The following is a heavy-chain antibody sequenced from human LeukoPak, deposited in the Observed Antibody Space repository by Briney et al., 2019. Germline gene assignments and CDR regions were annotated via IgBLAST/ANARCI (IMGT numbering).Heavy chain of an antibody. D-gene: IGHD5-12*01. V-gene: IGHV1-69*01. CDR3: ASGSSGGVATMY. CDR1: GGTFSSYA. CDR2: IIPIFGTA. J-gene: IGHJ4*02. Sequence: SVKVSCKASGGTFSSYAISWVRQAPGQGLEWMGGIIPIFGTANYAQKFQGRVTITAGESTSTAYMELSSLRSEDTAVYYCASGSSGGVATMYWGQGTLVTVSS.